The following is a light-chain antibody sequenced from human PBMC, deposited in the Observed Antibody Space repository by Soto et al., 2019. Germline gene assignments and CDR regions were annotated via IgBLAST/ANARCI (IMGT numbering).Light chain of an antibody. Sequence: EIVMTQSPATLSVSPVERATLSCRASQSVSSNLAWYQQKPGQAPRLLIYGASTRATGIPARFSGSGSGTEFTLTISSLQSEDFAVYYCHQYNNWPLTFGGGTKVEIK. V-gene: IGKV3-15*01. CDR3: HQYNNWPLT. J-gene: IGKJ4*01. CDR2: GAS. CDR1: QSVSSN.